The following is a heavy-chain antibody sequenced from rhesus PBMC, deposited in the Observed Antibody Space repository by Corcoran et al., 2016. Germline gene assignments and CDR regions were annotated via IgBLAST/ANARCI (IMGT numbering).Heavy chain of an antibody. CDR2: IYCSTSAT. CDR1: GGSISERYR. D-gene: IGHD6-19*01. CDR3: ARDRPAIDY. Sequence: QVQLQESGPGVVKPSETLSLTCAVSGGSISERYRWCWIRQPPGKGLEWIGYIYCSTSATTYNPSLKSRVTISIDTSKNQFSLNLPSVTAADTAVYYCARDRPAIDYWGQGVLVTVSS. J-gene: IGHJ4*01. V-gene: IGHV4S10*01.